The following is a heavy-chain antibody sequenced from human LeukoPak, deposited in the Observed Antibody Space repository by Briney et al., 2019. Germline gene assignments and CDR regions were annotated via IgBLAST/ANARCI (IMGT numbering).Heavy chain of an antibody. D-gene: IGHD6-6*01. CDR3: ARGGGIAARPIDY. CDR2: IIPILGIA. J-gene: IGHJ4*02. V-gene: IGHV1-69*04. Sequence: AASVEVSCKASGYTFTSYGISWVRQAPGQGLEWMGRIIPILGIANYAQKFQGRVTITADKSTSTAYMELSSLRSEDTAVYYCARGGGIAARPIDYWGQGTLVTVSS. CDR1: GYTFTSYG.